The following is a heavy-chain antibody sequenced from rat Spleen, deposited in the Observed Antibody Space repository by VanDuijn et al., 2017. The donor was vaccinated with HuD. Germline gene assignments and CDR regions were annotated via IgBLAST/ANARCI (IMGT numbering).Heavy chain of an antibody. CDR1: GFTFNYYW. CDR2: ISTGGDNT. Sequence: EVQLVESGGGLVQPGRSLRLSCVASGFTFNYYWMTWVRQAPKKGLEWVATISTGGDNTYYRDSVQGRFTISRDNAQNTLYLQMSKLGSEDTAIYHCAREPGYFDYWGQGVMVTVSS. D-gene: IGHD1-4*01. CDR3: AREPGYFDY. J-gene: IGHJ2*01. V-gene: IGHV5S13*01.